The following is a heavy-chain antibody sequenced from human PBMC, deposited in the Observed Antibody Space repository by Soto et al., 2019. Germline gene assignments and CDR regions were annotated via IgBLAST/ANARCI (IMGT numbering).Heavy chain of an antibody. Sequence: QVQLVESWGGVVQPGRSLRLSCAASGFTFSSYAMHWVRQAPGKGLEWVAVISYDGSNKYYADSVKGRFTISRDNSKNTLYLQMNSLRAEDTAVYYCARDRIVVVPAATGIDVWGQGTTVTVSS. CDR2: ISYDGSNK. V-gene: IGHV3-30-3*01. D-gene: IGHD2-2*01. CDR1: GFTFSSYA. J-gene: IGHJ6*02. CDR3: ARDRIVVVPAATGIDV.